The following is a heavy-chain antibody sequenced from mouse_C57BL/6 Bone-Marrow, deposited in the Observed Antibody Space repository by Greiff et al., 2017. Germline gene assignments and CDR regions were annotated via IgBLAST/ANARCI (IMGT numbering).Heavy chain of an antibody. CDR1: GYSITSGYY. CDR3: ASLVRTYAMDY. CDR2: ISYDGSN. Sequence: ESGPGLVKPSQSLSLTCSVTGYSITSGYYWYWIRQFPGNKLEWMGYISYDGSNNYNPSLKNRISITRDTSKNQFFLKLNSVTTEDTATYYCASLVRTYAMDYWGQGTSVTVSS. D-gene: IGHD2-5*01. V-gene: IGHV3-6*01. J-gene: IGHJ4*01.